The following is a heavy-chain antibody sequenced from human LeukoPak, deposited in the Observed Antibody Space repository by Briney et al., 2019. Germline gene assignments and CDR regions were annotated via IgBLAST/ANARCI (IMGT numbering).Heavy chain of an antibody. Sequence: PGRSLRLSCAASGFTFSSYWMHWVRQAPGKGLVWVSRINTDGSSTSYADSVKGRFTISRDNAKNTLYLQMNSLRAEDTAVYYCARIPGSYYYYMDVWGKGTTVTVSS. V-gene: IGHV3-74*01. CDR3: ARIPGSYYYYMDV. D-gene: IGHD3-10*01. CDR2: INTDGSST. J-gene: IGHJ6*03. CDR1: GFTFSSYW.